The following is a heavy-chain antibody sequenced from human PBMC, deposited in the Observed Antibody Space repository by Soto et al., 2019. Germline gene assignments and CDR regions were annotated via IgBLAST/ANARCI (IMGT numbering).Heavy chain of an antibody. CDR2: VYYTGST. V-gene: IGHV4-59*01. J-gene: IGHJ4*02. CDR1: GDSISTFY. D-gene: IGHD3-22*01. CDR3: ARGRTVRNYADDSSDYFYFFDY. Sequence: KTSETLSLTCTVSGDSISTFYWGWMRQSPGKELEWIGYVYYTGSTNYNPSLKSRVTISVDRSKNQFSLKLTSANAADTAVYYCARGRTVRNYADDSSDYFYFFDYWGQGTQVTV.